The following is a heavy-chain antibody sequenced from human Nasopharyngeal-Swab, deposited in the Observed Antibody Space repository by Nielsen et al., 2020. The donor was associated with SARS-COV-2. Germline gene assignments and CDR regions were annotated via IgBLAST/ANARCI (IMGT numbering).Heavy chain of an antibody. J-gene: IGHJ4*02. D-gene: IGHD5-18*01. CDR2: IYYSGST. CDR3: ARGYGRGYFDY. Sequence: SETLSLTCTVSGGSISSSSYYWSWIRQPPGKGLEWIGYIYYSGSTNYNPSLKSRVTISVDTSKNQFSLKLSSVTAADTAVYYCARGYGRGYFDYWGQGTLVTVSS. V-gene: IGHV4-61*01. CDR1: GGSISSSSYY.